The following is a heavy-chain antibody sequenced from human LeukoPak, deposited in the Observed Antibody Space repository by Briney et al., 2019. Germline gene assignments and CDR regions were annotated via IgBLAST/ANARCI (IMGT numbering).Heavy chain of an antibody. CDR1: GFTFNDYS. CDR3: ARDHRYAFDN. J-gene: IGHJ4*02. V-gene: IGHV3-48*04. CDR2: VGIDSGNT. D-gene: IGHD5-12*01. Sequence: GGSLRLSCAASGFTFNDYSMNWVRQAPGKGLEWISYVGIDSGNTKYADPVKGRFTISGDSAKNSVFLQMNNLRVEDTAVYYCARDHRYAFDNWGQGTLVTVSS.